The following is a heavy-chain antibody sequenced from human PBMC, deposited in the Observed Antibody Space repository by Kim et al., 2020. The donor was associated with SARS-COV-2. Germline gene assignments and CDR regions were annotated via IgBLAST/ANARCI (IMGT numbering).Heavy chain of an antibody. J-gene: IGHJ4*02. CDR2: IDPSDSYT. CDR3: ASRYYYDSSGSIESWDY. V-gene: IGHV5-10-1*01. Sequence: GESLKISCKGSGYSFTSYWISWVRQMPGKGLEWMGRIDPSDSYTNYSPSFQGHVTISADKSISTAYLQWSSLKASDTAMYYCASRYYYDSSGSIESWDYWGQGTLVTVSS. D-gene: IGHD3-22*01. CDR1: GYSFTSYW.